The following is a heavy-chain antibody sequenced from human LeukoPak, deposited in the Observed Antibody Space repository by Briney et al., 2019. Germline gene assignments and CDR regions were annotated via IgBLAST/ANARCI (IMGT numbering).Heavy chain of an antibody. Sequence: PSETLSLTCAVYGGSFSGYYWSWIRQPPGKGLEWIGEINHSGSTNYNPSLKSRVTISVDTSKNQFSLKLSSVTAADTAVYYCARVLGYSSSWHGWYFDLWGRGTLVTVSS. CDR1: GGSFSGYY. D-gene: IGHD6-13*01. CDR3: ARVLGYSSSWHGWYFDL. CDR2: INHSGST. V-gene: IGHV4-34*01. J-gene: IGHJ2*01.